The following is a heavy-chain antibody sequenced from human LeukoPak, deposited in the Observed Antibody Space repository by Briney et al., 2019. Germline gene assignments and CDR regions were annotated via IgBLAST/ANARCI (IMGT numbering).Heavy chain of an antibody. CDR2: IYSGGST. D-gene: IGHD2-2*01. CDR1: GFTVSSNF. CDR3: ARGRCTSCSFDY. J-gene: IGHJ4*02. Sequence: EGSLRLSCAASGFTVSSNFMSWVRQAPGKGLEWVSVIYSGGSTYYAASVKGRFTISRDNSKNTLYLQMTSLRAEDTAVYYCARGRCTSCSFDYWGQGTLVTVSS. V-gene: IGHV3-53*01.